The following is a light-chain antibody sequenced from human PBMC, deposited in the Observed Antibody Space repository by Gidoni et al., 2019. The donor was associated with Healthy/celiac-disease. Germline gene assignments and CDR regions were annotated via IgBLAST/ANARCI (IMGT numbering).Light chain of an antibody. J-gene: IGKJ2*01. CDR1: QRISSW. V-gene: IGKV1-5*03. CDR3: QHYHSYPYT. Sequence: DIQMTQSPSTLSASVGDRVTITCRASQRISSWLAWYQQKSGKAPKVLIYKESSLESGVPSRFSGSGSGAEFTLTINSLQPDDFATYYCQHYHSYPYTFGQGTKLEIK. CDR2: KES.